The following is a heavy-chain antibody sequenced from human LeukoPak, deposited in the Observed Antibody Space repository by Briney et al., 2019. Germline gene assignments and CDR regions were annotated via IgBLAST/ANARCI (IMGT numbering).Heavy chain of an antibody. Sequence: ASVKVSCKASGYTFTSYYMHWVRQAPGQGLEWMGIINPSGGSTSYAQKFQGRVTMTRDTSTSTAYMELSSLRSEDTAVYYCARGYYYDSSGYYPRDPLSSYYFDYWGQGTLVTVSS. CDR2: INPSGGST. CDR3: ARGYYYDSSGYYPRDPLSSYYFDY. V-gene: IGHV1-46*01. D-gene: IGHD3-22*01. CDR1: GYTFTSYY. J-gene: IGHJ4*02.